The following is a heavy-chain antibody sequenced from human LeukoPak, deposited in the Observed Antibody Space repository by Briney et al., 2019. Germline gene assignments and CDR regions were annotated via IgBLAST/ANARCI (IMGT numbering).Heavy chain of an antibody. Sequence: SETLSLTCTVSGGSISSYYWSWIRQPAGKGLEWIGRIYSSGSTNYNPSLKSRVTMSVDTSKNQFSLKLSSVTAADTAVYYCARDRYYDSSGYSNYYYGMDVWGQGTTVTVS. D-gene: IGHD3-22*01. CDR1: GGSISSYY. J-gene: IGHJ6*02. CDR3: ARDRYYDSSGYSNYYYGMDV. CDR2: IYSSGST. V-gene: IGHV4-4*07.